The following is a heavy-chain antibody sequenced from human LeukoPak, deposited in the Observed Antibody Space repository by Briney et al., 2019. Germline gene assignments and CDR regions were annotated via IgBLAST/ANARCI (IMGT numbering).Heavy chain of an antibody. CDR3: ATDYYGSGSYYKGEVDY. CDR1: GFTFSSYG. V-gene: IGHV3-33*01. Sequence: GGSLRLSCAASGFTFSSYGMHWVRQAPGKGLEWVAVIWYDGSNKYYADSVKGRFTISRDNSKNTLYLQMNSLRAEDTVVYYCATDYYGSGSYYKGEVDYWGQGTLVTVSS. D-gene: IGHD3-10*01. CDR2: IWYDGSNK. J-gene: IGHJ4*02.